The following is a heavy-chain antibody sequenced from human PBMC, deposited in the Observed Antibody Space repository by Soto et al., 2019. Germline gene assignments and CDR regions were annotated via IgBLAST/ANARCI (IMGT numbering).Heavy chain of an antibody. D-gene: IGHD1-1*01. J-gene: IGHJ5*02. CDR3: VRDGTKTLRDWFDP. V-gene: IGHV4-4*07. CDR2: IYATGTT. CDR1: GASISGFY. Sequence: SETLSLTSTVSGASISGFYWSWIRKSAGKGLEWIGRIYATGTTDYTPSLKSRVMMSVDTSKKQFSLKLRSVTAADTAVYYCVRDGTKTLRDWFDPWGQGISVTVSS.